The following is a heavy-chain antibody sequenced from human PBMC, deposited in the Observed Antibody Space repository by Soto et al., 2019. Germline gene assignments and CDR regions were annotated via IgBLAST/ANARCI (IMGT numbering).Heavy chain of an antibody. D-gene: IGHD6-13*01. CDR1: GASFSDYY. Sequence: QVQLQQWGAGLLKPSETLSRTCAVYGASFSDYYWNWIRQPPGKGLEWIGEINHSGSTNYNPSLKSRVTISVDTSKNQFSLKLSSVTAADTAVYYCASRKAVAPGYWGQGTLVTVSS. J-gene: IGHJ4*02. V-gene: IGHV4-34*01. CDR2: INHSGST. CDR3: ASRKAVAPGY.